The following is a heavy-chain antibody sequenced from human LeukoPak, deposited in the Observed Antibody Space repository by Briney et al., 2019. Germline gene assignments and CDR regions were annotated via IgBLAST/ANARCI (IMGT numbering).Heavy chain of an antibody. J-gene: IGHJ1*01. Sequence: KPSETLSLTCTVSGGSISSYSCSWIRLPPGKGLEWIGYIYYGGSTNYNPSLKSRVAISVDTSKNQFSLKLSSVTPADTAVYYCASWISGNYQYFQHWGQGTLVTVSS. CDR2: IYYGGST. D-gene: IGHD1-26*01. CDR3: ASWISGNYQYFQH. V-gene: IGHV4-59*01. CDR1: GGSISSYS.